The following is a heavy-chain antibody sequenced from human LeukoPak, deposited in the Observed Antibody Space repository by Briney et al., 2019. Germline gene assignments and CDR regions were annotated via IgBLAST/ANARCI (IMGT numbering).Heavy chain of an antibody. D-gene: IGHD6-13*01. CDR1: GGSISTNGLY. V-gene: IGHV4-39*01. J-gene: IGHJ5*02. CDR2: IYYSGST. CDR3: ASQYSTTWYS. Sequence: PSETLSLTCTVSGGSISTNGLYWGWIRQPPGKGLEWIGSIYYSGSTSYYPSLKSRLTMSVDTSQYQFSLKLTSVTAADTAVYYCASQYSTTWYSWGQGVLVTVSS.